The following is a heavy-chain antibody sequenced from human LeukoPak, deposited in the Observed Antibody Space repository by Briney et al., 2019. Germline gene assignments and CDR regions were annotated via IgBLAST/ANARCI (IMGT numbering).Heavy chain of an antibody. CDR3: ARHYYGSGSSGQNDY. J-gene: IGHJ4*02. V-gene: IGHV5-51*01. CDR1: GYIFTSNW. D-gene: IGHD3-10*01. Sequence: GESLKISCKGSGYIFTSNWIGWVRQMPGKGLEWMGIISPGDSDTRYSPSFQGQVTISADKSISTAYLQWSSLKASDTAMYYCARHYYGSGSSGQNDYWGQGILVTVSS. CDR2: ISPGDSDT.